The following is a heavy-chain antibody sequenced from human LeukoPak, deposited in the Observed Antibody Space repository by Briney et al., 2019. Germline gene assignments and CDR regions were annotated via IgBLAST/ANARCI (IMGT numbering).Heavy chain of an antibody. J-gene: IGHJ5*02. Sequence: SVKVSCKASGGTFSSYIISWVLQAPGQGLEWMGRIIPFFGTTNYAQKFQGRVTITTDESTSTAYMELSSLRSEDTAVYYCARRPYYDIGGYLLTWGQGTLVTVSS. CDR3: ARRPYYDIGGYLLT. D-gene: IGHD3-22*01. V-gene: IGHV1-69*05. CDR1: GGTFSSYI. CDR2: IIPFFGTT.